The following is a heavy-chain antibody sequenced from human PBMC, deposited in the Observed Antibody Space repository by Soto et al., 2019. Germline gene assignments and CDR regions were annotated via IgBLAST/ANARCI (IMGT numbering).Heavy chain of an antibody. Sequence: SVKVSCKASGGTFSSYAISWVRQAPGQGLEWMGGIIPIFGTANYAQKFQGRVTITADESTSTAYMELSSLRSEDTAVYYCARGGGWVVTAALYYYYGMDVWGQGTTVTVS. CDR3: ARGGGWVVTAALYYYYGMDV. V-gene: IGHV1-69*13. CDR2: IIPIFGTA. CDR1: GGTFSSYA. D-gene: IGHD2-21*02. J-gene: IGHJ6*02.